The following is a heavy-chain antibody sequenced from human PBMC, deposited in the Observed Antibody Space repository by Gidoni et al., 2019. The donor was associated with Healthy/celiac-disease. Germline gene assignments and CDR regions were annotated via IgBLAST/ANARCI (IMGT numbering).Heavy chain of an antibody. Sequence: EVQLVESGGGLVQPGGSLRLSCAASGFTFSSYAMSWVRQAPGKGLEWVSAISGSGGSTYYADSVKGRFTISRDNSKNTLYLQMNSLRAEDTAVYYCAQKAPPPDAPGSGYSPFDYWGQGTLVTVSS. CDR2: ISGSGGST. V-gene: IGHV3-23*04. CDR3: AQKAPPPDAPGSGYSPFDY. CDR1: GFTFSSYA. J-gene: IGHJ4*02. D-gene: IGHD3-3*01.